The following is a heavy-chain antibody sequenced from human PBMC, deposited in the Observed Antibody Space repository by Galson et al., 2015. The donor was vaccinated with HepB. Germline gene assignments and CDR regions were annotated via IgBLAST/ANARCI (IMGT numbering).Heavy chain of an antibody. J-gene: IGHJ4*02. CDR1: GLTFSKHW. CDR3: AKAISASATDI. V-gene: IGHV3-7*01. D-gene: IGHD6-25*01. Sequence: SLRLSCAASGLTFSKHWMTWVRQAPGKGLEWVASINQDGSEKQYVDSVRGRFTISRDNAKNSLFLQMNSLRAEDTAIFYCAKAISASATDIWGQGTMVTVSS. CDR2: INQDGSEK.